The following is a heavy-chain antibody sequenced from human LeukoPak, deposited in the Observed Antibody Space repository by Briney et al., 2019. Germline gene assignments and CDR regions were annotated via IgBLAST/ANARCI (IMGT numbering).Heavy chain of an antibody. J-gene: IGHJ4*02. D-gene: IGHD1-26*01. Sequence: PSETQSLTCTVSGGSLITTNYYWGWIRQPPGKGLEWIGGIYPSGRTYYNPSLKSRVTISVDTSKSQFSLKLRSVAAADTAVYYCARVSTGSNLGYGFDYWGQGTLVPVSS. V-gene: IGHV4-39*02. CDR3: ARVSTGSNLGYGFDY. CDR1: GGSLITTNYY. CDR2: IYPSGRT.